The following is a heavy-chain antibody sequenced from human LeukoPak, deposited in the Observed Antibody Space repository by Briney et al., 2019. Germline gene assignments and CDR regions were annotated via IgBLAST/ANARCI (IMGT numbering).Heavy chain of an antibody. Sequence: GGSLRLSCAASGFTFSSYSMNWVRQAPGKGLEWVSYISSSSSTIYYADSVKGRFTISRDNAKNSLYLQMNSLRDEDTAVYYCVRDQSTVPTATYALDVWGQGATVTVSS. D-gene: IGHD2-2*01. J-gene: IGHJ6*02. CDR2: ISSSSSTI. CDR1: GFTFSSYS. V-gene: IGHV3-48*02. CDR3: VRDQSTVPTATYALDV.